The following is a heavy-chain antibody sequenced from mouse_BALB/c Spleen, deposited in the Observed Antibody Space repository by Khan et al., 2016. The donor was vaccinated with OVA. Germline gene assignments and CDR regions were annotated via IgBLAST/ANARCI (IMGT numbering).Heavy chain of an antibody. V-gene: IGHV9-3*02. D-gene: IGHD3-3*01. CDR3: ARGDNLYWYFDV. CDR2: INTNTGEP. J-gene: IGHJ1*01. CDR1: GYTFTNYG. Sequence: QIQLVQSGPELKKPGETVKISCKASGYTFTNYGMNWVKQAPGKGLKWMDWINTNTGEPTYAEEFKGRFAFSLETSASTAYLQINNLKNEDTATYFCARGDNLYWYFDVWGAGTTVTVSS.